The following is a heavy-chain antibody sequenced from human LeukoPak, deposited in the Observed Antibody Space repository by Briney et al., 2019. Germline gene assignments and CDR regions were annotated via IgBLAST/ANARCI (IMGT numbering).Heavy chain of an antibody. Sequence: GGSLRLSCSLAGFTFSSYAMRSVRQAPGRGLEWVSAISGRGGSTYYADSVEDRFTISRDNSTHTLYLQTNRLRARDTGVYLCAREPVGDFWSGDFLESGMDVWGKGTTVTVSS. D-gene: IGHD3-3*01. CDR3: AREPVGDFWSGDFLESGMDV. CDR1: GFTFSSYA. V-gene: IGHV3-23*01. J-gene: IGHJ6*04. CDR2: ISGRGGST.